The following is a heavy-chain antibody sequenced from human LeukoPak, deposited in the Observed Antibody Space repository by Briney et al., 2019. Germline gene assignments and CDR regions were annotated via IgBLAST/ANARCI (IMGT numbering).Heavy chain of an antibody. V-gene: IGHV3-23*01. Sequence: AGGSLRLSCAASGLTFSSYAMSWVRQAPGKGLEWVSSISGGGETTYYADSAKGRFTISRDNSQNTLYLQMNSLRAEDTAVYYCARDYADYVGYFFFDYWGQGTLVTVSS. CDR2: ISGGGETT. J-gene: IGHJ4*02. CDR1: GLTFSSYA. D-gene: IGHD4-17*01. CDR3: ARDYADYVGYFFFDY.